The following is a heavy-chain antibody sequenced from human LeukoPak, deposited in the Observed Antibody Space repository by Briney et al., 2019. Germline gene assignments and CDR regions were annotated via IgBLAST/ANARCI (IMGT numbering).Heavy chain of an antibody. CDR3: EIQDHSSGYWDWFDP. Sequence: GASVKVSCKASGYTFTGYYLHWVRQAPGQGLEWMGYINPNSGGTNYAQKFQGRVTMTGDTSISTAYMELSGLRSDDTAVYYCEIQDHSSGYWDWFDPWGQGTLVTVSS. CDR2: INPNSGGT. J-gene: IGHJ5*02. D-gene: IGHD3-22*01. CDR1: GYTFTGYY. V-gene: IGHV1-2*02.